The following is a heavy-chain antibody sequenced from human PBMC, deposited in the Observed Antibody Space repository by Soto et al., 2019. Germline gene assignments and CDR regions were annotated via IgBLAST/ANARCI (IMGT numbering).Heavy chain of an antibody. CDR3: ARLQYGCSGGSCSIDY. CDR2: IYPGDSDT. J-gene: IGHJ4*02. V-gene: IGHV5-51*01. D-gene: IGHD2-15*01. CDR1: GYSFTSYW. Sequence: PGESLKISCKGSGYSFTSYWIGWVRQMPGKGLEWMGIIYPGDSDTRYSPSFQGQVTISADKSISTAYLQWSSLKASDTAMYYCARLQYGCSGGSCSIDYWGQGTLVTVSS.